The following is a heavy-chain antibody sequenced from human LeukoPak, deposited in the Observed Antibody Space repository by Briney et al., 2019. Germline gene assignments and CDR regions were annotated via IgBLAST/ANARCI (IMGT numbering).Heavy chain of an antibody. J-gene: IGHJ4*01. CDR2: IYTSGST. Sequence: SETLSLTCTVSGGSISSGSYYWSWIRQPAGKGLEWIGRIYTSGSTNYNPSLKSRVTISVDTSKNQFSLKLSSVTAADTAVYYCARAPPYSGTPDYWGQGTPVTVSS. CDR1: GGSISSGSYY. V-gene: IGHV4-61*02. CDR3: ARAPPYSGTPDY. D-gene: IGHD1-1*01.